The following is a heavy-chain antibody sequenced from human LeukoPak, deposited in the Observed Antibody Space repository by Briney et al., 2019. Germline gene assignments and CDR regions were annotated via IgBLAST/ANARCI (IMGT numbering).Heavy chain of an antibody. J-gene: IGHJ4*02. Sequence: SQTLSLTCSVSGGSMRSDSSFWSWIRQPAGKGLEWIGRIYATGNTNYNPSLERRVTISVDTSKNQFSLKLSSVTAADTAVYYCARVARRGTFRIPPIHWGQGTLVTVSS. CDR2: IYATGNT. CDR1: GGSMRSDSSF. V-gene: IGHV4-61*02. D-gene: IGHD1-1*01. CDR3: ARVARRGTFRIPPIH.